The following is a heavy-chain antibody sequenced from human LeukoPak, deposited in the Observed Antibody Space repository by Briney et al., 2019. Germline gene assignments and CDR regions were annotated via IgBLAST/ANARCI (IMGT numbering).Heavy chain of an antibody. Sequence: ASVKVSCKASGYNFDKFGIAWVRQAPGQGLEWMGWINTHNGNTKYAQQYQGRVTTTTDTSTSIVYMELRSLRSDDTAVYFCARDTPQHLKRYDYWGQGTQVTVSS. D-gene: IGHD6-13*01. CDR1: GYNFDKFG. J-gene: IGHJ4*02. CDR2: INTHNGNT. V-gene: IGHV1-18*01. CDR3: ARDTPQHLKRYDY.